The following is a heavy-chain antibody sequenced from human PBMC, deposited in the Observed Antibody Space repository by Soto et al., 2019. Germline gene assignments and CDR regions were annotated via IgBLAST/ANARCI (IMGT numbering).Heavy chain of an antibody. Sequence: GGSLRLSCTASGFTFNTHWMHWVRRAPGKGLVWVSRIYFDGITTNYADSVKGRLTVSRDNAKNTVYLHVNTLRDEDTAVYYCARGGAMGVDYWGQGTLVTVSS. V-gene: IGHV3-74*01. J-gene: IGHJ4*02. CDR2: IYFDGITT. D-gene: IGHD1-26*01. CDR3: ARGGAMGVDY. CDR1: GFTFNTHW.